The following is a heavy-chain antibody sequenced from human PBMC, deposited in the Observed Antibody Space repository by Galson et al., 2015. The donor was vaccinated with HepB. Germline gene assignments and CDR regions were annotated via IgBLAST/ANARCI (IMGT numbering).Heavy chain of an antibody. CDR2: ISYDGTNK. CDR3: AKGSYSSSWSPFDY. Sequence: SLRLSCAASGFTFSNYDMNWVRQAPGKGLEWAAVISYDGTNKYYADSVKGRFTISRDNSKNTLYLQMNSLRAEDTAVYYCAKGSYSSSWSPFDYWGQGTLVTVSS. CDR1: GFTFSNYD. D-gene: IGHD6-13*01. V-gene: IGHV3-30*18. J-gene: IGHJ4*02.